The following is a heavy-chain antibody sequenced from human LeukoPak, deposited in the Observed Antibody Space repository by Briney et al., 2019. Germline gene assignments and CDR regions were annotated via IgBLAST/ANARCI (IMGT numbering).Heavy chain of an antibody. CDR2: IHSDGIGT. CDR3: ARDQGSFDY. Sequence: GGPLRLSCAASGFTFSSYWMHWIRQAPGKGLVWVSRIHSDGIGTSYADSVRGRFTISRDNAKHTLYLQMNSLRAEHRAVYYCARDQGSFDYWGQGTLVTVSS. V-gene: IGHV3-74*01. CDR1: GFTFSSYW. J-gene: IGHJ4*02.